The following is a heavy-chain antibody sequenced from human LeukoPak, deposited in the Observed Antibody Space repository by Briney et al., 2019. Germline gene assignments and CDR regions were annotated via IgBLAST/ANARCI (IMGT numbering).Heavy chain of an antibody. Sequence: NPGGSLRLSRAASGSTFSIAWMNWVRQTPGKGLEWVGHIKSKIDGGTTDYAEPVKSRFTISRDDSKNTVYLQMNSLKTEDTAVYYCTTGYGSTWYGWGQGTLVTVSS. CDR2: IKSKIDGGTT. V-gene: IGHV3-15*01. CDR1: GSTFSIAW. J-gene: IGHJ4*02. CDR3: TTGYGSTWYG. D-gene: IGHD6-13*01.